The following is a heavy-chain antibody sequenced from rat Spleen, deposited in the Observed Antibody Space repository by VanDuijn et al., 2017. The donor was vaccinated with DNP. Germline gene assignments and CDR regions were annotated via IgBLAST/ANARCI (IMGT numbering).Heavy chain of an antibody. CDR2: ISSGGST. J-gene: IGHJ2*01. V-gene: IGHV2-6*01. CDR1: GFSLTSYN. Sequence: QVQLKESGPGLVQPSQTLSLTCTVSGFSLTSYNVHWVRQPPGKGLEWIATISSGGSTYYNSALKSRLSIIRDTPKSQVVLKMNSPQTEDTSIYFCTRTGSYNSGYYFDYWRQGVMVTVSS. D-gene: IGHD4-3*01. CDR3: TRTGSYNSGYYFDY.